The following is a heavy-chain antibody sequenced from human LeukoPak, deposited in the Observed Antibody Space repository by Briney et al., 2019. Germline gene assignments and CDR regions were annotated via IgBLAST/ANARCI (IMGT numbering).Heavy chain of an antibody. CDR3: ARLKYYYDSSGYRAEYFQH. CDR2: IYYSGTT. J-gene: IGHJ1*01. D-gene: IGHD3-22*01. CDR1: RVSISSSSYY. Sequence: PSETLSLTCTVSRVSISSSSYYWGWIRQPPGKGLEWIGNIYYSGTTYYNPSLKSRVTISLDTSKNQFSLKLSSVTAADTAVYYCARLKYYYDSSGYRAEYFQHWGQGTLVTVSS. V-gene: IGHV4-39*07.